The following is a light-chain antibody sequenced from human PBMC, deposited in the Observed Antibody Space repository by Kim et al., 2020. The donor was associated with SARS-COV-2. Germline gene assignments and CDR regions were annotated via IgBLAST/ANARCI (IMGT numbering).Light chain of an antibody. V-gene: IGKV1-33*01. CDR3: QRFDHFPIT. CDR1: QDISNY. Sequence: DIRMTQSPPSLSASVGDRVTITCQASQDISNYLNWYQQKPGKAPKLLISDASNLETGVPSRFSGRGSGTDFTFTISSLQPEDIGTYYCQRFDHFPITFGQGTRLEIK. CDR2: DAS. J-gene: IGKJ5*01.